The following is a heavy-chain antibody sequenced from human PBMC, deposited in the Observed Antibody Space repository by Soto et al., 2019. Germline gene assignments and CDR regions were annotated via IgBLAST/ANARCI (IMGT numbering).Heavy chain of an antibody. J-gene: IGHJ5*02. D-gene: IGHD2-21*02. CDR2: ISRGSDYI. CDR3: AKDSGCVDDACAYDP. V-gene: IGHV3-21*01. Sequence: EVQLVESGGSLVKPGGSLRLTCAASGFTFSGYTMNWVRQAPGKGLEWVSSISRGSDYIFYADSVKGRFTISRDNARNTLYLQMSSLRAVDTAVYYCAKDSGCVDDACAYDPWGQGTLVTVSS. CDR1: GFTFSGYT.